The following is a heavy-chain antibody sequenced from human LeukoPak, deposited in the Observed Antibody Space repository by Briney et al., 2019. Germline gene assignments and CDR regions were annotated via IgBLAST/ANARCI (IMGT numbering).Heavy chain of an antibody. J-gene: IGHJ4*02. CDR3: AKSPGGVVSTSFDN. CDR2: ISVSGGST. D-gene: IGHD2-2*01. Sequence: GGSLRLSCAASGFTFSTYAMSWVRQAPGKGLEWVSVISVSGGSTYYAGSVKGRFTISRDNSKNTLYLQMNSLRAEDTAVYYCAKSPGGVVSTSFDNWGQGTLVTVSS. CDR1: GFTFSTYA. V-gene: IGHV3-23*01.